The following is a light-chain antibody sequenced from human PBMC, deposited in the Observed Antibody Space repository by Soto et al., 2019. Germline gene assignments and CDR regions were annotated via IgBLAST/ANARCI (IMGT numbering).Light chain of an antibody. CDR2: GAS. Sequence: EILLTQSPGTLSLSPGERATLSCRASQSVRNSYLAWYQQKPGQAPRLLIYGASGRATGIPDRFSCSGSGTDFTLTISRLETEDSAVYYCQQYGSSPYTFGQGTKLEI. CDR3: QQYGSSPYT. CDR1: QSVRNSY. V-gene: IGKV3-20*01. J-gene: IGKJ2*01.